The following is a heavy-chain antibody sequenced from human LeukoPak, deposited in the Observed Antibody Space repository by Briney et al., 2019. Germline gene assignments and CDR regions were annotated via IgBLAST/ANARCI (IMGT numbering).Heavy chain of an antibody. Sequence: PGGSLRLSCAASGFSLSDYYINWIRQAPGRGLEWIAYITGSGESVYYADSVKGRFSVSRDNAANSVFLQMDSLRVDDSAVYYRTRDPEYSDTWGPGTLVTVSS. CDR1: GFSLSDYY. CDR2: ITGSGESV. J-gene: IGHJ5*02. V-gene: IGHV3-11*01. D-gene: IGHD1-14*01. CDR3: TRDPEYSDT.